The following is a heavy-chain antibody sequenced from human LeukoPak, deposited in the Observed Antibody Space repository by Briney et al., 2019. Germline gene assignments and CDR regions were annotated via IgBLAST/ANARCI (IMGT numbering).Heavy chain of an antibody. CDR1: GFTFSSYT. V-gene: IGHV3-48*04. Sequence: GGSLRLSCAASGFTFSSYTMTWVRQAPGKGLEWLSYILHNSATIYYANSVKGRFTISRDNAKNSLYLQMNSLRAEDTAVYYCARGGGLRALDYWGQGTLVTVSS. J-gene: IGHJ4*02. D-gene: IGHD4-23*01. CDR2: ILHNSATI. CDR3: ARGGGLRALDY.